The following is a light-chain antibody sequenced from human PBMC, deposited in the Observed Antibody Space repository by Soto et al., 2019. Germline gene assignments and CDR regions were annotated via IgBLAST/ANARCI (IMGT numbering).Light chain of an antibody. CDR3: EQDGSSPRT. Sequence: EMVLTKSPGTLSLSPGERATRSCRASQSVSSNYFAWYQQKPGQAPRLLIYGVSSRATGIPDRFSGSGSGTDFTLTISRLEPEDFAVYYCEQDGSSPRTFGQGTKVDIK. V-gene: IGKV3-20*01. CDR1: QSVSSNY. CDR2: GVS. J-gene: IGKJ1*01.